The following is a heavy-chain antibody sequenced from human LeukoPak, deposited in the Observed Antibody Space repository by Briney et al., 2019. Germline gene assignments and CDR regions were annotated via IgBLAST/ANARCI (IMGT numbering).Heavy chain of an antibody. Sequence: GGSLRLSCAASGFTVSSNYMSWVRQAPGEGLEWVSIIYSGGDTYYADSVKARFTISRDNSKNTLFLQMNSLRAEDTALYYCARYVSEGPLYDAFDIWGQGTMVTVSS. CDR1: GFTVSSNY. D-gene: IGHD2/OR15-2a*01. V-gene: IGHV3-66*02. CDR3: ARYVSEGPLYDAFDI. J-gene: IGHJ3*02. CDR2: IYSGGDT.